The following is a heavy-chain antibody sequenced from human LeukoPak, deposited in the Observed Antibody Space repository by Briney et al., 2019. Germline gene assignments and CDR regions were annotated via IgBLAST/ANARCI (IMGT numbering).Heavy chain of an antibody. V-gene: IGHV3-48*01. CDR2: ISTSSDIV. CDR1: GFDFSTYT. CDR3: ARDFADYGDFDY. Sequence: GGSLRLSCAASGFDFSTYTMNWVRQAPGKGLEWISYISTSSDIVYYADSVMGRFTISRDNAKNSLYLQMNSLRGEDAAVYYCARDFADYGDFDYWGQGTLVTVSS. D-gene: IGHD4-17*01. J-gene: IGHJ4*02.